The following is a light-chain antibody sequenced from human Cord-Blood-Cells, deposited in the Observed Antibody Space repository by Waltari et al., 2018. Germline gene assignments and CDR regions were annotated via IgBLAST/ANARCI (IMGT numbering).Light chain of an antibody. CDR2: GAS. J-gene: IGKJ2*01. CDR1: QSVSSSY. V-gene: IGKV3-20*01. Sequence: EIVLTQSPGTLSLSPGERATLSCRASQSVSSSYLAGYQQKPGQAPGLLIYGASSRATGIPDRFSGSGSGTDFTLTISRLEPEDFAVYYCQQYGSSPTFGQGTKLEIK. CDR3: QQYGSSPT.